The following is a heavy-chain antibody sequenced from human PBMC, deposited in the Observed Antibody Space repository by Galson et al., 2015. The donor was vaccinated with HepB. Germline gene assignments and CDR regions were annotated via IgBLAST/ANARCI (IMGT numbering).Heavy chain of an antibody. Sequence: SVKVSCKASGYTFTDYYMHWVRQAPGQGLEWMGIINPSGGSTSYAQKFQGRVTKTRDTSTSTVYMELSSLRSEDTAVYYCARDLYYDFWSGFSGPLRYGMDVWGQGTTVTVSS. CDR1: GYTFTDYY. CDR2: INPSGGST. D-gene: IGHD3-3*01. J-gene: IGHJ6*02. V-gene: IGHV1-46*01. CDR3: ARDLYYDFWSGFSGPLRYGMDV.